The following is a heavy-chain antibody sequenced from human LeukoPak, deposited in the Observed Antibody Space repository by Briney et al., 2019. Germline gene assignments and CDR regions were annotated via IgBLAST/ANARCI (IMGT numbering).Heavy chain of an antibody. CDR3: ARGKVPAALISFDY. CDR1: GGTFSSYA. J-gene: IGHJ4*02. V-gene: IGHV1-69*05. D-gene: IGHD2-2*01. Sequence: SVKVSCKASGGTFSSYAISWVRQAPGQGLEWMGGIIPIFGTANYAQKFQGRVTMTRDTSTSTVYMELSSLRSEDTAVYYCARGKVPAALISFDYWGQGTLVTVSS. CDR2: IIPIFGTA.